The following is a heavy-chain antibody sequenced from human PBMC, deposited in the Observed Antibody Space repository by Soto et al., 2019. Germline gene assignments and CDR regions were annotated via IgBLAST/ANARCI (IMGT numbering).Heavy chain of an antibody. CDR1: EFTFRSYW. CDR3: AARVDGSPWLHY. Sequence: EVQLVDSGGGLVQPGGSLRLSCAASEFTFRSYWMHWVRQSPGKGLVWVSRISGDGSSTNYADSVKGRFTISRDNAKNTVYLQIDSLRAEDTAVYYCAARVDGSPWLHYWGQGTLVTVSS. V-gene: IGHV3-74*01. CDR2: ISGDGSST. D-gene: IGHD5-12*01. J-gene: IGHJ4*02.